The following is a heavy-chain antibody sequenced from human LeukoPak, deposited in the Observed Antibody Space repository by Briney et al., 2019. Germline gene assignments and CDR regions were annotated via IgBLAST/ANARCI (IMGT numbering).Heavy chain of an antibody. D-gene: IGHD4-23*01. V-gene: IGHV3-11*01. CDR3: ARGARWAYYFDY. CDR2: ISTRDNTI. J-gene: IGHJ4*02. Sequence: PGGSLRPSCTASGFTFSDYYMSWIRQTPGKGLEWLSYISTRDNTIQYADSVKGRFTISRDNANNSVFLQMNNLRAEDSAIYYCARGARWAYYFDYWGQGSLVTVSS. CDR1: GFTFSDYY.